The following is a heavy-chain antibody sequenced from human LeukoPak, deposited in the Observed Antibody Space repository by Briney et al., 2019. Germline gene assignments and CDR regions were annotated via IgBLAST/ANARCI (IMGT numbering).Heavy chain of an antibody. CDR2: IKQDGSEK. J-gene: IGHJ4*02. CDR3: ARTGTSHCVDY. Sequence: GGSLRLSCAASGFSFSSYWMSWDRQAPGRGLEWVANIKQDGSEKHFGDSVKGRFTISRDNAKNSLYLQMDSLRAEDTAVYYCARTGTSHCVDYWGQGTLVTVSS. D-gene: IGHD2-2*01. V-gene: IGHV3-7*01. CDR1: GFSFSSYW.